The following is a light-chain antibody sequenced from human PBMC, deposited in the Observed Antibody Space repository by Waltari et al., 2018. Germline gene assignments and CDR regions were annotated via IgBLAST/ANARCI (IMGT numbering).Light chain of an antibody. V-gene: IGKV3-15*01. J-gene: IGKJ1*01. Sequence: EIVMTQSPATLSVSPGEGATLSCRASQSVSSNLAWYRHKPGQAPRLLIYGASTRATGIPARFSGSGSGTEFTLTISSLQSEDFAVYYCQQYNNWPPWTFGQGTKVEIK. CDR2: GAS. CDR1: QSVSSN. CDR3: QQYNNWPPWT.